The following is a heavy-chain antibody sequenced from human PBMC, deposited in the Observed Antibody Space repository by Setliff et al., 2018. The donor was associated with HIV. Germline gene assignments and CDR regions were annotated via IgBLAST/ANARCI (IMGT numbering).Heavy chain of an antibody. V-gene: IGHV4-4*08. CDR2: IYTSGSP. J-gene: IGHJ4*02. CDR1: GGSISSFY. Sequence: KPSETLSLTCTVSGGSISSFYWSWIRQTPGQGLEWIGHIYTSGSPHYKTSLTSRLTISLDASRNQFSLKLTSVTAADSATYYCARWVYNSAWSLDYWGQGTLVTVSS. D-gene: IGHD6-19*01. CDR3: ARWVYNSAWSLDY.